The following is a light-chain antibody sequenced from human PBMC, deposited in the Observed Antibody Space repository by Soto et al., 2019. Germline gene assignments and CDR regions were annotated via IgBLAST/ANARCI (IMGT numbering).Light chain of an antibody. J-gene: IGKJ1*01. Sequence: ETVLTQSPGTLSLSAGERATLSCRASQSVASGYLVWYQQKPGQTPTVLIYGASTRAAGIPDRFSGSGSGTDFTLTISRLDPEDFAVYYCQLYESSPTFAQGTKVEMK. CDR2: GAS. CDR1: QSVASGY. CDR3: QLYESSPT. V-gene: IGKV3-20*01.